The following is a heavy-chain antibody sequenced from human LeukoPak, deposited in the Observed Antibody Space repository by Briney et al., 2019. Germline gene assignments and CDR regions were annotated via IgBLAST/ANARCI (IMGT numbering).Heavy chain of an antibody. J-gene: IGHJ4*02. D-gene: IGHD3-22*01. CDR2: ISYDGSNK. V-gene: IGHV3-30*18. CDR3: AKDHSYYDSSGTDYFDY. Sequence: PGGSLRLSCAASGFTFSSYGMHWVRQAPGKGLEWVAVISYDGSNKYYADSVKGRFTISRDNSKNTLYLQMNSLRAEDTAVYYCAKDHSYYDSSGTDYFDYWGQGTLVTVSS. CDR1: GFTFSSYG.